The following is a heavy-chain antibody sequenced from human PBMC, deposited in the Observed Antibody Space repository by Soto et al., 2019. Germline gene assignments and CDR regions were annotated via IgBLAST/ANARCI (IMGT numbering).Heavy chain of an antibody. CDR1: GASSSGSYYY. J-gene: IGHJ4*02. CDR2: VFYTGFT. Sequence: PSEPLCLTCGVAGASSSGSYYYLGWIRPSPGRGPEWIGSVFYTGFTSYNPSLESRVSVSVDTSKNQFSLKVSAVTAADTAVYYCASSQKGYNWNYFDHWGQGALVTVSS. D-gene: IGHD1-20*01. CDR3: ASSQKGYNWNYFDH. V-gene: IGHV4-39*01.